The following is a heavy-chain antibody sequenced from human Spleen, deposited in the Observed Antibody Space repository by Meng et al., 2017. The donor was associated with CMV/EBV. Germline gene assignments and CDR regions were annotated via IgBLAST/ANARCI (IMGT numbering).Heavy chain of an antibody. J-gene: IGHJ4*02. Sequence: GGSLRLSCKGSGYSFTSYWIGWVRQMPGKGLEWMGIIYPGDSDTRYSPSFQGQVTISADKSISTAYLQRSSLKASDTAMYYCARYLDIVGATGDYGGQGTLVTVSS. CDR3: ARYLDIVGATGDY. CDR2: IYPGDSDT. CDR1: GYSFTSYW. D-gene: IGHD1-26*01. V-gene: IGHV5-51*01.